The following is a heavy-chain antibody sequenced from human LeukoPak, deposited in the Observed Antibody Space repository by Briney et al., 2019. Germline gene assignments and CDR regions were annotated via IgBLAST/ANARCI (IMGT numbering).Heavy chain of an antibody. J-gene: IGHJ4*02. D-gene: IGHD3-10*01. CDR2: IYYSGST. CDR1: GGSISSYY. CDR3: ARAVELLWFGELYSPSPFDY. V-gene: IGHV4-59*01. Sequence: SETLSLTCTVSGGSISSYYWSWIRQPPGKGLEWIGYIYYSGSTNYNPSLKSRVTISVDTSKNQFSLKLSSVTAADTAVYYCARAVELLWFGELYSPSPFDYWGQGTLVTVSS.